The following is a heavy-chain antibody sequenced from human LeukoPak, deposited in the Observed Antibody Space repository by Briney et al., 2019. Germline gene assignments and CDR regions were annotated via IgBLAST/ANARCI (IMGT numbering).Heavy chain of an antibody. Sequence: PGGSLRLSCAASGFAFSSYEMNWVRQAPGKGLEWVSYISNSGSTIYYADSVKGRFTISRDNAKNSLYLQMNSLRAEETAVYYCARDGDLHSSSWQFDYWGQGTLVTVSS. CDR1: GFAFSSYE. V-gene: IGHV3-48*03. J-gene: IGHJ4*02. D-gene: IGHD6-13*01. CDR2: ISNSGSTI. CDR3: ARDGDLHSSSWQFDY.